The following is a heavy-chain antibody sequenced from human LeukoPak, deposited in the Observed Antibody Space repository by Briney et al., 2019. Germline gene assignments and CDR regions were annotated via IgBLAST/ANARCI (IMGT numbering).Heavy chain of an antibody. CDR1: GFTVSSNY. V-gene: IGHV3-66*02. J-gene: IGHJ4*02. CDR2: IYSGGST. CDR3: ARKRGYSYGNFDY. D-gene: IGHD5-18*01. Sequence: GGSLRLSXAASGFTVSSNYMSWVCQAPGKGLEWVSVIYSGGSTYYADSVKGRFTISRDNSKNTLYLQMNSLRAEDTAVYYCARKRGYSYGNFDYWGQGTLVTVSS.